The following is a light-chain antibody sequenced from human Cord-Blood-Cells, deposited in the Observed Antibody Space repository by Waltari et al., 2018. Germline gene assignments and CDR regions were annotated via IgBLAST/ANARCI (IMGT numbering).Light chain of an antibody. CDR1: SSDVGGYNY. Sequence: QSALTQPASVSGSPGQSITISCTGTSSDVGGYNYVSWYHQHPGKAPKLMIYDVSNRPSGVSNRFSGSKSGNTASLTISGLQAEDEADYYCSSYTSSSTLFGTGTKVTVL. CDR2: DVS. J-gene: IGLJ1*01. V-gene: IGLV2-14*01. CDR3: SSYTSSSTL.